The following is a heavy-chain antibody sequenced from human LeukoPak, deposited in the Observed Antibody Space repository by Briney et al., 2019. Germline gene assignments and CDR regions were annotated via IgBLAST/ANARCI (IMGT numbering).Heavy chain of an antibody. V-gene: IGHV1-18*01. CDR2: ISAYNGNT. J-gene: IGHJ3*02. Sequence: GASVKVSCKASGYTFTSYGISWVRQAPGQGLEWMGWISAYNGNTNYAQKLQGRVTMTTDTSTSTAYMVLRSLRSDDTAVYYCARVDQVVRGVRRGAFDIWGQGTMVTVSS. D-gene: IGHD3-10*01. CDR3: ARVDQVVRGVRRGAFDI. CDR1: GYTFTSYG.